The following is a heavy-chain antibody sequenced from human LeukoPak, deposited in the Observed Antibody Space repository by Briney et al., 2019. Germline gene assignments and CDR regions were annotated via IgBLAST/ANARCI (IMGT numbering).Heavy chain of an antibody. D-gene: IGHD6-13*01. CDR2: ISYDGSNK. CDR1: GFTFSSYA. V-gene: IGHV3-30*03. J-gene: IGHJ4*02. Sequence: GGSLRLSCAASGFTFSSYAMHWVRQAPGKGLEWVAVISYDGSNKYYADSVKGRFTISRDNSKNTLYLQMNSLRAEDTAVYYCVGYISWYYFDYWGQGTLVTVSS. CDR3: VGYISWYYFDY.